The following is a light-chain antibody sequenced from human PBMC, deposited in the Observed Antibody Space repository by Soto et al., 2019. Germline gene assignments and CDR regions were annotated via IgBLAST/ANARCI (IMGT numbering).Light chain of an antibody. Sequence: EIVLTQSPATLSLSPVERGTLSCMASESVTDYLAWYQQKPGQAPRLLVYDVSNRATGIPARFSGSGSGTDFTLTISSLQAEDVAVYYCQQYYNTPRTFGQGTKVDIK. CDR1: ESVTDY. V-gene: IGKV3-11*01. J-gene: IGKJ1*01. CDR2: DVS. CDR3: QQYYNTPRT.